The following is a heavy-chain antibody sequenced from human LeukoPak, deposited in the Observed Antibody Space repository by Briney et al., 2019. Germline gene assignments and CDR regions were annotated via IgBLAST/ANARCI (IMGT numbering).Heavy chain of an antibody. CDR1: GGSISSYY. CDR3: ARHFGYNWNYDWVDP. J-gene: IGHJ5*02. V-gene: IGHV4-4*09. Sequence: PSETLSLTCTVSGGSISSYYWSWIRQPPGKGLEWIGYIYTSGSTNYNPSLKSRVTISVDTSKNQFSLKLSSVTAADTAVYYCARHFGYNWNYDWVDPRGQGTLVTVSS. CDR2: IYTSGST. D-gene: IGHD1-7*01.